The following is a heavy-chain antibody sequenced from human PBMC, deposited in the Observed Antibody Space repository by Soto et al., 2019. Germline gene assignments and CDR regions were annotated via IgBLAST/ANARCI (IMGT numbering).Heavy chain of an antibody. CDR3: ARLQAAAGDNDLTFDY. CDR1: GYSFTSYW. D-gene: IGHD6-13*01. J-gene: IGHJ4*02. CDR2: IDPSDSYT. V-gene: IGHV5-10-1*01. Sequence: EVQLVQSGAEVKKPGESLRISCKGSGYSFTSYWISWVRQMPGKGLEWMGRIDPSDSYTNYSPSFQGHVTISADKSISTAYLQWSSPKALYIAMYYCARLQAAAGDNDLTFDYWGQGTLVTVSS.